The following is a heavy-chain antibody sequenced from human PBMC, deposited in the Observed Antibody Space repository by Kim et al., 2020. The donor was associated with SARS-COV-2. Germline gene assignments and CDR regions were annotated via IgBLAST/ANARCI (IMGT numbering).Heavy chain of an antibody. V-gene: IGHV1-69*02. D-gene: IGHD3-16*01. Sequence: YAQKFQGSGTITADKSTSTAYMGLSSLRSEDTAVYYCARGEIHYYYGMDVWGQGTTVTVSS. CDR3: ARGEIHYYYGMDV. J-gene: IGHJ6*02.